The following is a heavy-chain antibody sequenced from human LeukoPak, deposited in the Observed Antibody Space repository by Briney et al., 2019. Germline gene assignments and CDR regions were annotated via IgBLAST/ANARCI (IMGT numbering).Heavy chain of an antibody. Sequence: ASVNVSCKASGYTFTGYYMHWVRQAPGQGLEWMGWINPNSGCTNYAQKFQGRVTMTRDTSISTAYMELSRLRSDDTAVYYCARGYDPPPYYYYYGMDVWGQGTTVTVSS. J-gene: IGHJ6*02. D-gene: IGHD3-3*01. V-gene: IGHV1-2*02. CDR1: GYTFTGYY. CDR2: INPNSGCT. CDR3: ARGYDPPPYYYYYGMDV.